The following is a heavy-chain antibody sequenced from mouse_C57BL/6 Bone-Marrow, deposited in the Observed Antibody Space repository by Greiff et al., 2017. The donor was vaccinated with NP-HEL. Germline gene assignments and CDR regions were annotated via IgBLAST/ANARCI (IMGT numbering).Heavy chain of an antibody. CDR3: ARDFITTAPWFAY. CDR2: ISDGGSYT. Sequence: DVKLVESGGGLVKPGGSLKLSCAASGFTFSSYAMSWVRQTPEKRLEWVATISDGGSYTYYPDNVKGRFTISRDNAKNNLYLQMSHLKSEDTAMYYCARDFITTAPWFAYWGQGTLVTVSA. V-gene: IGHV5-4*01. J-gene: IGHJ3*01. D-gene: IGHD1-1*01. CDR1: GFTFSSYA.